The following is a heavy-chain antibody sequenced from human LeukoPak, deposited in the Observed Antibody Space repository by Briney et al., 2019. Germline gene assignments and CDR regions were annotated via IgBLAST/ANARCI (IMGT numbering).Heavy chain of an antibody. D-gene: IGHD3-10*01. CDR3: AKVGGSGSYFPDY. J-gene: IGHJ4*02. CDR1: GFTFSSYA. V-gene: IGHV3-23*01. Sequence: QPGGSLRLSCAASGFTFSSYAMSWVRQAPGKGLEWVSAISANAASTYNADSVKGRCTISRDNSRNTVYLQMNSLRAEDTAVYYCAKVGGSGSYFPDYWGQGTLVTVSS. CDR2: ISANAAST.